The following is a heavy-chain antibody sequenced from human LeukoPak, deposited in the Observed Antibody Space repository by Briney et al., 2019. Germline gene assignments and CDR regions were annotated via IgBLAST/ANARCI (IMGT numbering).Heavy chain of an antibody. Sequence: PGGSLRLSCAASGFTFSSYGMHWVRQAPGKGLEWVAVISYDGSNKYYADSVKGRFTISRDNSKNTLYLQMNSLRAEDTAVYYCATPDRVRYCSGGSCYREYYFDYWGQGTLVTVPS. CDR3: ATPDRVRYCSGGSCYREYYFDY. J-gene: IGHJ4*02. V-gene: IGHV3-30*03. CDR1: GFTFSSYG. D-gene: IGHD2-15*01. CDR2: ISYDGSNK.